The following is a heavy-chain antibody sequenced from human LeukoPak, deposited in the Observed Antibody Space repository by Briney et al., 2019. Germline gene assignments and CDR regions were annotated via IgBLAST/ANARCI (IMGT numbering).Heavy chain of an antibody. D-gene: IGHD6-13*01. J-gene: IGHJ4*02. V-gene: IGHV3-64*01. Sequence: GGSLRLSCAASGFSLTSYAMHWVRQVSGKGLEYVSAISTRGDNTYYANSVKGRFTISRDSSKNTLYLQMDSLRTEDTAVYYCGSWYGYWGQGTLDTVSS. CDR2: ISTRGDNT. CDR1: GFSLTSYA. CDR3: GSWYGY.